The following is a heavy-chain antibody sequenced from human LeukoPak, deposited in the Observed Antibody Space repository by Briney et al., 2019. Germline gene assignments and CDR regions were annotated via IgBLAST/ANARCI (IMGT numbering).Heavy chain of an antibody. J-gene: IGHJ6*02. V-gene: IGHV3-30*18. Sequence: PGGSLRLSCAASGFTFSSYWMSWVRQAPGKGLEWVAVISYDGSNKYYADSVKGRFTISRDNSKNTLYLQMNSLRAEDTAVYYCAKDEDYYGSGSYWRYYYYYGMDVWGQGTTVTVSS. CDR2: ISYDGSNK. CDR3: AKDEDYYGSGSYWRYYYYYGMDV. D-gene: IGHD3-10*01. CDR1: GFTFSSYW.